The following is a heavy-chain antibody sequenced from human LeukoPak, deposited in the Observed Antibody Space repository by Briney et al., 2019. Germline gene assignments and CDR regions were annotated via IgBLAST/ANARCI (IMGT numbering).Heavy chain of an antibody. Sequence: GGSLRLSCAASGFSFGSFWMTWIRQAPGKGLEWVGHINEDGSQTNYIDSVTGRFTISRDNTKDSLYLQMNSLRAEDTAVYYCARVTWANYFDYWGQGTLVTVSS. CDR1: GFSFGSFW. CDR2: INEDGSQT. CDR3: ARVTWANYFDY. D-gene: IGHD7-27*01. V-gene: IGHV3-7*01. J-gene: IGHJ4*02.